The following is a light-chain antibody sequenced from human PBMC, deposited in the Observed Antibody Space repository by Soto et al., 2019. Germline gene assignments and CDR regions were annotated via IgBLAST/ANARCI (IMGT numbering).Light chain of an antibody. V-gene: IGKV1-39*01. Sequence: DIRMTQSPASLSASVGDTVTITCRASQSISGYLNWYLQKPGKAPRQLIYSASTLQSGVPSRFTGSGSETVYTLTISSVQNEYFATYYCQQTYDTPFTFGPGTKVD. CDR3: QQTYDTPFT. CDR1: QSISGY. J-gene: IGKJ3*01. CDR2: SAS.